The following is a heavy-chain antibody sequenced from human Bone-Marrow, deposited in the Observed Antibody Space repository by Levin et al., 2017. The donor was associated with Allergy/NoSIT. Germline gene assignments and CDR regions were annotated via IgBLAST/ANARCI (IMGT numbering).Heavy chain of an antibody. J-gene: IGHJ4*02. CDR3: ARTMSRGWSEIDY. CDR1: GFSLINYW. CDR2: INTDGSSR. V-gene: IGHV3-74*01. D-gene: IGHD6-19*01. Sequence: GGSLRLSCAASGFSLINYWMHWVRQAPGKGLVWVSRINTDGSSRSYADSVQGRFTISRDDAKNTLYLQMDSLRAEDTAIYYCARTMSRGWSEIDYWGQGTLVTVSS.